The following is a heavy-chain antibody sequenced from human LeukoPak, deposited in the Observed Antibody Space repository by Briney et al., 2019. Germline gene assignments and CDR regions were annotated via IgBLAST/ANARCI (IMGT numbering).Heavy chain of an antibody. V-gene: IGHV3-23*01. D-gene: IGHD1-26*01. CDR1: GFTFRNYV. J-gene: IGHJ4*02. Sequence: GGSLRLSCAASGFTFRNYVMSWVRQTPGKGLEWVSAITGDGGGTNHADSVKGRFTISRDNSKNILYLQMNSLRADDTAAYYCVKEASSGNFVTIDCWGQGTLVTVSS. CDR3: VKEASSGNFVTIDC. CDR2: ITGDGGGT.